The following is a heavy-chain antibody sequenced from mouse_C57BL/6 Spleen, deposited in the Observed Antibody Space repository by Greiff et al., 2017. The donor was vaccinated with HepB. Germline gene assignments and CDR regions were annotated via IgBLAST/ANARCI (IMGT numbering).Heavy chain of an antibody. Sequence: VQLKESDAELVKPGASVKISCNVSGYTFTDHTIHWMKQRPEHGLEWIGYIYPRDGSTKYNEKFKGKATLTADKSSSTAYMQLNSLTSEDSAVYFCARREDYYGSSGYFDVWGTGTTVTVSS. V-gene: IGHV1-78*01. CDR3: ARREDYYGSSGYFDV. J-gene: IGHJ1*03. CDR2: IYPRDGST. CDR1: GYTFTDHT. D-gene: IGHD1-1*01.